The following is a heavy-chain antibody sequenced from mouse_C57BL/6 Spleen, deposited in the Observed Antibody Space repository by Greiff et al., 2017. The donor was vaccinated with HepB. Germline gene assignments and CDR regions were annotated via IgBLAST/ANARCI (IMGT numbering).Heavy chain of an antibody. CDR3: ARGRYGSSFLDY. V-gene: IGHV1-47*01. CDR2: FHPYNDDT. D-gene: IGHD1-1*01. Sequence: VQLQQSGAELVKPGASVKLSCKASGYTFTTYPIEWMKQNHGKSLEWIGNFHPYNDDTKYNEKFKGKATLTVEKSSSTIYLELSRLTSDDSAVYYCARGRYGSSFLDYWGQGTTLTVSS. CDR1: GYTFTTYP. J-gene: IGHJ2*01.